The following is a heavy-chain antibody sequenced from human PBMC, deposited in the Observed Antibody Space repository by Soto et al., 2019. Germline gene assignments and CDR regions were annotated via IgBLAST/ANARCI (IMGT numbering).Heavy chain of an antibody. Sequence: GGSLRLSCAASGFTFSSYSMNWVRQAPGKGLEWVSYISSSSSTIYYADSVKGRFTISRDNAKNSLYLQMNSLRDEDTAVYYCARDDVAGSYSAHYFDYWGQGTLVTVSS. J-gene: IGHJ4*02. V-gene: IGHV3-48*02. CDR1: GFTFSSYS. CDR3: ARDDVAGSYSAHYFDY. CDR2: ISSSSSTI. D-gene: IGHD1-26*01.